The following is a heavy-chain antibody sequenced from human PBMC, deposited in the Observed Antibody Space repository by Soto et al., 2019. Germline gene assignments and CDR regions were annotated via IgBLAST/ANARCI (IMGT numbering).Heavy chain of an antibody. J-gene: IGHJ4*02. D-gene: IGHD1-7*01. V-gene: IGHV4-4*02. CDR1: CGSFTSNNW. CDR3: ASRDPGTSVDY. Sequence: SETPSPTCAVSCGSFTSNNWWAWVRQPPGQGLEWIGEIYRTGSTNYNPSLKSRVTISLDKSENQFSLKVTSLTAADTAVYYCASRDPGTSVDYWGQGTLVTVSS. CDR2: IYRTGST.